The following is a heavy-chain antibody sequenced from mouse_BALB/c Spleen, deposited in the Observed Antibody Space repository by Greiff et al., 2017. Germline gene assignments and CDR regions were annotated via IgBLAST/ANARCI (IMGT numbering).Heavy chain of an antibody. Sequence: EVQRVESGGGLVKPGGSLKLSCAASGFTFSSYAMSWVRQTPEKRLEWVASISSGGSTYYPDSVKGRFTISRDNARNILYLQMSSLRSEDTAMYYCASTSYYGSSPFAYWGQGTLVTVSA. D-gene: IGHD1-1*01. CDR1: GFTFSSYA. CDR2: ISSGGST. J-gene: IGHJ3*01. CDR3: ASTSYYGSSPFAY. V-gene: IGHV5-6-5*01.